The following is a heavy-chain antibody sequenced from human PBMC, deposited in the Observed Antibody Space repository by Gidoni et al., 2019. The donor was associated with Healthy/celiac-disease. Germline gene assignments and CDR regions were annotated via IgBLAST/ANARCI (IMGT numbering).Heavy chain of an antibody. CDR2: IWYDGSNK. J-gene: IGHJ4*02. Sequence: QVQLVESGGGVVQPGRSLRLSCAASGFTFSSYGMHWVRQAPGKGLEWVGVIWYDGSNKYYADSVKGRFTISRDNYKNTLYLQMNSLRAEDTAVYYCARDIVTAAGTAYFDYWGQGTLVTVSS. D-gene: IGHD6-13*01. CDR3: ARDIVTAAGTAYFDY. CDR1: GFTFSSYG. V-gene: IGHV3-33*01.